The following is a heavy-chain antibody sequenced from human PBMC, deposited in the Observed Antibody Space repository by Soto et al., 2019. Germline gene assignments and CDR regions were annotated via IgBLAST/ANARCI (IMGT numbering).Heavy chain of an antibody. J-gene: IGHJ6*02. CDR1: GYTFTSYG. CDR3: ARGHYYDSSGDYMDV. Sequence: AAVKVSCKASGYTFTSYGISWVRQAPGQGLEWMGWISAYNGNTNYAQKLQGRVTMTTDTSTSTAYMELRSLRSDDTAVYYCARGHYYDSSGDYMDVWGQGTTVTVSS. CDR2: ISAYNGNT. V-gene: IGHV1-18*01. D-gene: IGHD3-22*01.